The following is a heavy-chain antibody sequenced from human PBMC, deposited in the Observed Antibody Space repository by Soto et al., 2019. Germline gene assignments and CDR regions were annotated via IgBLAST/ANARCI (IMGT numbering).Heavy chain of an antibody. CDR2: IIPVFGTT. V-gene: IGHV1-69*01. CDR3: ARSSPYIVVRKPTGNKDYYGMDV. D-gene: IGHD2-2*01. CDR1: GGTFSNYT. J-gene: IGHJ6*02. Sequence: QVQLVQSGAEVKKTGSSVKVFCKASGGTFSNYTISWVRQAPVHGLEWMGGIIPVFGTTDYEQKFQGRVTITADGSTSTAYMKLSSLRSADTAVYYCARSSPYIVVRKPTGNKDYYGMDVGGQGTTVTVSS.